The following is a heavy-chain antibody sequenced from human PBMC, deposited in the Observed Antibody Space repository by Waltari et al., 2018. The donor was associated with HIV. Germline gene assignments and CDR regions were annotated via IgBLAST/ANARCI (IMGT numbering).Heavy chain of an antibody. V-gene: IGHV3-21*01. CDR2: ISSSSSYI. CDR1: GFTFSSYS. Sequence: EVQLVESGGGLVKPGGSLRLSCAASGFTFSSYSMTWVRQAPGKGLEWVSSISSSSSYIYYADSVKGRFTISRDNAKNSLYLQMNSLRAEDTAVYYCARGGYSSGCFDYWGQGTLVTASS. CDR3: ARGGYSSGCFDY. D-gene: IGHD6-19*01. J-gene: IGHJ4*02.